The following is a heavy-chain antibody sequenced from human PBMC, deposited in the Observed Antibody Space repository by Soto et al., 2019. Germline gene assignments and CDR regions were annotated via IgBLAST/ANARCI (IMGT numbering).Heavy chain of an antibody. CDR1: GFTFRSYS. D-gene: IGHD2-15*01. Sequence: VGSLRLSCAASGFTFRSYSMNWVRQAPWKGLEWVSYISSSNRTINYADSVKGRFIISRDNAKNSLYLQMHSLRDEDPAVYYCAREGWPLLQTGMDVWGQGTTVTVSS. CDR3: AREGWPLLQTGMDV. V-gene: IGHV3-48*02. J-gene: IGHJ6*02. CDR2: ISSSNRTI.